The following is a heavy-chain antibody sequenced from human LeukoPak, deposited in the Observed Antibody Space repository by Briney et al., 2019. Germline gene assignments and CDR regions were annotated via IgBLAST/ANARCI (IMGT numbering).Heavy chain of an antibody. CDR3: AREDSYYYGSGSYPSDY. J-gene: IGHJ4*02. Sequence: GGSLRLSCAASGFTFSNSWMHWVRQAPGKGLVWVSRINSDGKTTTYADSVKGRFTISRDNAKNSLYLQMNSLRAEDTAVYYCAREDSYYYGSGSYPSDYWGQGTLVTVSS. D-gene: IGHD3-10*01. CDR1: GFTFSNSW. CDR2: INSDGKTT. V-gene: IGHV3-74*01.